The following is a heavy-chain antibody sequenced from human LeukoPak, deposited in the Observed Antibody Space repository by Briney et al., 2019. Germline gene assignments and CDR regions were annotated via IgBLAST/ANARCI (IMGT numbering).Heavy chain of an antibody. D-gene: IGHD3-16*01. Sequence: GGSLRLSCEASGSGFTFGNFALSWVRQAPGKGPEWLSGISASGHYTYYADSVKGRFTISRDNFKNTLYIDMNSLRAEDTAVYYCAKDGSWGDYYFYFYMDVWGKGTTVTVSS. V-gene: IGHV3-23*01. CDR2: ISASGHYT. CDR1: GSGFTFGNFA. J-gene: IGHJ6*03. CDR3: AKDGSWGDYYFYFYMDV.